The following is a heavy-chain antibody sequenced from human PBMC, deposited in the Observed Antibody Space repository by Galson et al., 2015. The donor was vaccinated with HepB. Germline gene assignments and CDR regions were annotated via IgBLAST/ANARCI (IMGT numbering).Heavy chain of an antibody. CDR3: ARLFRTDYYDDSGYPAAIDI. CDR1: GGTFSTYA. V-gene: IGHV1-69*13. CDR2: IIPIFGTA. D-gene: IGHD3-22*01. J-gene: IGHJ3*02. Sequence: SVKVSCKASGGTFSTYAISWVRQAPGQGLEWMGGIIPIFGTANYAQKIQGRVTITADESTSTAYMELSSLRSEDTAVYYCARLFRTDYYDDSGYPAAIDIWGQGTMVTVSS.